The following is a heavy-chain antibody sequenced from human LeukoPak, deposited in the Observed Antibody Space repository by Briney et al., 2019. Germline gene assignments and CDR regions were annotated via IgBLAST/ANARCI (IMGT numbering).Heavy chain of an antibody. CDR2: FDPEDSET. V-gene: IGHV1-24*01. J-gene: IGHJ4*02. D-gene: IGHD1-26*01. CDR3: ATPRDGGSYRDY. CDR1: GYTLTELS. Sequence: ASVKVSCKVSGYTLTELSMHWVRQAPGKGLEWMGGFDPEDSETIYAQKFQGRVTMTEDTSTDTAYMELSSLRSEDTAVYYCATPRDGGSYRDYWGQGTLVTVSS.